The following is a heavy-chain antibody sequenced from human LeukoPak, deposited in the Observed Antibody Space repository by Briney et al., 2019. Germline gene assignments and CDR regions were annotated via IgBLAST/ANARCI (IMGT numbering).Heavy chain of an antibody. CDR3: AKSLSGSGWKLDS. Sequence: GGSLRLPCAPSVFTFRAYDMAWLTRAPGKGLKCVSAIIAGGDKTEYADSVKGRFTISRDNSKNTVSLQMNSRRAEDTAIYYCAKSLSGSGWKLDSWGQGTLVTVSS. D-gene: IGHD6-19*01. CDR2: IIAGGDKT. V-gene: IGHV3-23*01. CDR1: VFTFRAYD. J-gene: IGHJ4*02.